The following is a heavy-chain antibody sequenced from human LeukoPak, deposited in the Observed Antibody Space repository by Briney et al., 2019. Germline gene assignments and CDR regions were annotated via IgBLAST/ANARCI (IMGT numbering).Heavy chain of an antibody. CDR1: GYTFTGYY. Sequence: GASVKVSCKASGYTFTGYYMHWVRQAPGQGLEWMGWINPNSGGTYYAQKFQGRVTMTRDTSIGTAYMELSRLRSDDTAVYYCARGDSSSRRSHFDYWGQRTLVTVSS. J-gene: IGHJ4*02. CDR2: INPNSGGT. D-gene: IGHD6-13*01. V-gene: IGHV1-2*02. CDR3: ARGDSSSRRSHFDY.